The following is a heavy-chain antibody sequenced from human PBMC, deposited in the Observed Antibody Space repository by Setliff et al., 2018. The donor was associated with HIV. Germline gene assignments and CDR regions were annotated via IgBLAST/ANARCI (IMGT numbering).Heavy chain of an antibody. CDR2: INHSGGT. V-gene: IGHV4-34*01. CDR1: GRSFSGYY. J-gene: IGHJ3*01. Sequence: PSETLSLTCAVYGRSFSGYYWNWIRQSPGKGLEWIGEINHSGGTNYNPSLKSRVTMSIDTSKNQFSLNVSSVTAADTAVYYCARGWGHDGFDFWGQGTMVT. CDR3: ARGWGHDGFDF. D-gene: IGHD7-27*01.